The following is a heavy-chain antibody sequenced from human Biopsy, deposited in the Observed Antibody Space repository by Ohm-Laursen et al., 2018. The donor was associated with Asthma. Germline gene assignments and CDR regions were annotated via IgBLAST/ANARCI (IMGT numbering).Heavy chain of an antibody. V-gene: IGHV1-69*06. J-gene: IGHJ4*02. CDR1: GDTFSSYT. Sequence: ASSVKVSCNASGDTFSSYTISWVRQAPGQGLEWMGGLIPIFGTANYAQKFQGRVSITADKSTSTAYMQLSSLRSDDTAVYYCARGDSSGWSHYYFDYWGQGTLVTVSS. D-gene: IGHD6-19*01. CDR2: LIPIFGTA. CDR3: ARGDSSGWSHYYFDY.